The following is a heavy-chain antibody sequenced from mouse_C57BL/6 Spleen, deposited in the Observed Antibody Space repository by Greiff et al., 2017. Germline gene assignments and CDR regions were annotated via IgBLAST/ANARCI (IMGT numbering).Heavy chain of an antibody. J-gene: IGHJ4*01. V-gene: IGHV1-64*01. Sequence: QVQLQQSGAELVKPGASVKLSCKASGYTFPSYWMHWVKQRPGQGLEWIGMIHPNSGSTNYNEKFKSKATLTVDKSSSTAYMQLSSLTSEDSAVYYCARGGNYLYAMDYWGQGTSVTVSS. CDR1: GYTFPSYW. D-gene: IGHD2-1*01. CDR2: IHPNSGST. CDR3: ARGGNYLYAMDY.